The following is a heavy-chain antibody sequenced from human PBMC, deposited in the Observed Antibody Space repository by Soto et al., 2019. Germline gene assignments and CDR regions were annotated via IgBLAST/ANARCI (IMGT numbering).Heavy chain of an antibody. V-gene: IGHV4-31*03. CDR1: GGSISSGGYY. CDR3: ARWVYCSGGSCSYYFDY. Sequence: SETLSLTCTVSGGSISSGGYYWSWLRQHPGKCLEWIGYIYYSGSTYYNPSLKSRVTISVDTSKNQFSLKLSPVTAADTAVYYCARWVYCSGGSCSYYFDYWGQGPLVTVAS. J-gene: IGHJ4*02. D-gene: IGHD2-15*01. CDR2: IYYSGST.